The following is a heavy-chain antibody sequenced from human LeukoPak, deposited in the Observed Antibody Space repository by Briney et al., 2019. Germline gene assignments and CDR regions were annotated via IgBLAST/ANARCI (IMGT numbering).Heavy chain of an antibody. J-gene: IGHJ4*02. CDR2: IYYSGST. D-gene: IGHD6-13*01. Sequence: SETLSLTCTVSGGSISSYYWSWIRQPPGKGLEWIGYIYYSGSTNYNPSLKSRVTISVDTSKNQFSLKLSSVTAADTAVYYCARVNRQQLGRYYSDYWGQETLVTVSS. CDR1: GGSISSYY. CDR3: ARVNRQQLGRYYSDY. V-gene: IGHV4-59*01.